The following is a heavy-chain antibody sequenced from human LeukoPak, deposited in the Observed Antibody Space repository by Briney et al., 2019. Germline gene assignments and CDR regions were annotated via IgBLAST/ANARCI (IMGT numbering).Heavy chain of an antibody. D-gene: IGHD1-26*01. Sequence: PGGSLRLSCTASGFTFGDYAMSWVRQAPRKGLDWIGFIRSKTSGGTTEYAASVKGRFTILRDDSKSIAYLQINSLKTEDTAVYYCTRGDGSGSYWGQGTLVTVSS. CDR2: IRSKTSGGTT. J-gene: IGHJ4*02. CDR3: TRGDGSGSY. V-gene: IGHV3-49*04. CDR1: GFTFGDYA.